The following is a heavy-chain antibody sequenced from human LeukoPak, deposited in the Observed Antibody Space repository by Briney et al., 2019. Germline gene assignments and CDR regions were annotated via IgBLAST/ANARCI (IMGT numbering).Heavy chain of an antibody. CDR3: AGTGLFFDY. CDR1: GASISGYY. D-gene: IGHD7-27*01. CDR2: MYYSGGT. J-gene: IGHJ4*02. V-gene: IGHV4-59*01. Sequence: PSETLSLTCRVSGASISGYYWSWIRQPPGKGLEWIGHMYYSGGTTCNPSLKSRVSISLDTSKKHFSLKLSSVTAADTAVYYCAGTGLFFDYWGQGTLVTVSS.